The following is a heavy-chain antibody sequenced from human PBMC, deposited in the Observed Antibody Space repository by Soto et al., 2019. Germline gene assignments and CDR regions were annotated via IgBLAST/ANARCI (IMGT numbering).Heavy chain of an antibody. CDR2: IYYSGST. D-gene: IGHD6-6*01. Sequence: PSETLSLTCTVSGGSISSGGYYWSWIRQHPGKGLEWIGYIYYSGSTYYNPSLKSRVTISVDKSKNQFSLKLSSVTAADTAVYYCARDRRAVYDWFDPWGQGTLVTVSS. V-gene: IGHV4-31*03. CDR1: GGSISSGGYY. CDR3: ARDRRAVYDWFDP. J-gene: IGHJ5*02.